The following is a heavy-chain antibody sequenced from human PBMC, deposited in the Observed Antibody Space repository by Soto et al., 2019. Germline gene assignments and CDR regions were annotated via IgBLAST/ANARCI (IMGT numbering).Heavy chain of an antibody. Sequence: PSETLSLTCAVYGVSFSGYYWSWIRQPPGKGLEWIGEINHSGSTNYNPSLKSRVTISVDTSKNQFSLKLSSVTAADTAVYYCARKWGVEQLAHYHFDYWGQGTLVTVSS. CDR3: ARKWGVEQLAHYHFDY. CDR2: INHSGST. J-gene: IGHJ4*02. V-gene: IGHV4-34*01. CDR1: GVSFSGYY. D-gene: IGHD6-6*01.